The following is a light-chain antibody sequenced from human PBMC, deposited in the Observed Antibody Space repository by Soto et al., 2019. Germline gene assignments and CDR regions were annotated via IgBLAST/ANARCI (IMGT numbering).Light chain of an antibody. J-gene: IGKJ3*01. Sequence: EIVLTQSPATLSLSPGERATLSCRASQSVSSYLAWYQQKSGQAPRLLIYDASNRATAIPARFSGSGSGTDFTLTISSLEPEDFAVYYCQQRSNWPPFSFGPGTKVDIK. CDR2: DAS. V-gene: IGKV3-11*01. CDR1: QSVSSY. CDR3: QQRSNWPPFS.